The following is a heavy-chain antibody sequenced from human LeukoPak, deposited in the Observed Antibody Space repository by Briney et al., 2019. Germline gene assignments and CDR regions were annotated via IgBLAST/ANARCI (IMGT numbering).Heavy chain of an antibody. Sequence: QPGGSLRLSCAASGFTFSSYAMSWVRQAPGKGLEWVSYIYSGGSTYYADSLKGRFTISRRNYKNTPYLQINSLRADDTAVYYCARDVLYSYGYSFDYWGQGTLVTVSS. D-gene: IGHD5-18*01. V-gene: IGHV3-53*04. CDR1: GFTFSSYA. J-gene: IGHJ4*02. CDR2: IYSGGST. CDR3: ARDVLYSYGYSFDY.